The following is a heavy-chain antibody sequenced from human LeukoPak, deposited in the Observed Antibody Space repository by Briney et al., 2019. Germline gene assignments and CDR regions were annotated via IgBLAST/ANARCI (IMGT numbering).Heavy chain of an antibody. CDR2: INHSGST. CDR3: ARGKGYCSGGSCHNWLDP. J-gene: IGHJ5*02. V-gene: IGHV4-34*01. CDR1: GGSFSGYY. D-gene: IGHD2-15*01. Sequence: PSETLSLTCAVYGGSFSGYYWSWIRQPPGKGLEWIGEINHSGSTNHNPSLKSRVTISVDTSKNQFSLKLSSVTAADTAVYYCARGKGYCSGGSCHNWLDPWGQGTLVTVSS.